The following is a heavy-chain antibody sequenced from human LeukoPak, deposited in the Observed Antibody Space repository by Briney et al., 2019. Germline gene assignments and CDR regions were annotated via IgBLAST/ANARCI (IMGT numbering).Heavy chain of an antibody. J-gene: IGHJ4*02. CDR3: AKVNMPIVVVISKSYYFDY. Sequence: QPGGSLRLSCAASGFTFDDYAMHWVRQAPGKGLEWVSLISGDGGSTYYADSVKGRFTISRDNSKNSLYLQMNSLRTEDTALYYCAKVNMPIVVVISKSYYFDYWGQGTLVTVS. D-gene: IGHD3-22*01. CDR1: GFTFDDYA. V-gene: IGHV3-43*02. CDR2: ISGDGGST.